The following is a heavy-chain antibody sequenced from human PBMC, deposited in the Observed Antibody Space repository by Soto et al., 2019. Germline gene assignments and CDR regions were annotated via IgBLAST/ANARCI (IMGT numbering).Heavy chain of an antibody. Sequence: EVQLVESGGGLVQPGGSLRLSCAASGFTFSSYAMHWVRQAPGKGLEYVSAISSNGGSTYYANSVKGRFTISRNKSQNTLYRQMVRLRAEDMALYYCARERPPFLTTVISPRQNWFDPWGQGSLVTVSS. CDR3: ARERPPFLTTVISPRQNWFDP. D-gene: IGHD4-17*01. V-gene: IGHV3-64*01. CDR1: GFTFSSYA. CDR2: ISSNGGST. J-gene: IGHJ5*02.